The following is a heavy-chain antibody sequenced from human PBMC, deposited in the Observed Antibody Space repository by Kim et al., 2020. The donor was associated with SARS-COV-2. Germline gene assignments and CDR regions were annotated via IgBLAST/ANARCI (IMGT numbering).Heavy chain of an antibody. Sequence: SETLSLTCTVSGGSINSYYWSWIRQPPGKGLEWIGYIYYSGSTNYNPSLKSRVTISVDTSKNQFSLKLSSVTAADTAVYYCARDMAGNFDYWGQGTLVTVSS. V-gene: IGHV4-59*13. J-gene: IGHJ4*02. D-gene: IGHD6-19*01. CDR1: GGSINSYY. CDR3: ARDMAGNFDY. CDR2: IYYSGST.